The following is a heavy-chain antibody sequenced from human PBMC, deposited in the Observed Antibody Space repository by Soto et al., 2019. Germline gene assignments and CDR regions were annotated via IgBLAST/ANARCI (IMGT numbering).Heavy chain of an antibody. V-gene: IGHV6-1*01. CDR1: GDRVSSNSAA. Sequence: SQTLSLTCAISGDRVSSNSAAWNCIIHSPSRGLEWLGRTYYRSKWYNDYAVSVKSRITINPDTSKNQFSLQLNSVTPEDTAVYYCARAGVMPGSISIDYWGQGTLVTVSS. CDR3: ARAGVMPGSISIDY. J-gene: IGHJ4*02. CDR2: TYYRSKWYN. D-gene: IGHD1-26*01.